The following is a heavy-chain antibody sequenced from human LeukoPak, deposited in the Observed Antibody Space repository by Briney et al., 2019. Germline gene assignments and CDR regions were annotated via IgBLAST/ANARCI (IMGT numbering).Heavy chain of an antibody. CDR2: INPNSGGT. CDR3: ATVSMVRGVQPFYGMDV. V-gene: IGHV1-2*02. Sequence: ASVKVSCKASGYTFTGYYMHWVRQAPGQGLEWMGWINPNSGGTNYAQKFQGRVTMTEDTSTDTAYMELSSLRSEDTAVYYCATVSMVRGVQPFYGMDVWGQGTTVTVSS. D-gene: IGHD3-10*01. CDR1: GYTFTGYY. J-gene: IGHJ6*02.